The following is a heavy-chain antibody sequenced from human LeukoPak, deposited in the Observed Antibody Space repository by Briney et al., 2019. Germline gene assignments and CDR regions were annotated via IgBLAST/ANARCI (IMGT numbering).Heavy chain of an antibody. Sequence: ASVTVSFKASGYTFTSLDINWVRQAPGQGLEWMGWVSAYSGTTNYAQKFQGRVIMTTDTSTTTAYMELRGLRSDDTAVYYCARGGSNWNYQYYFDHWGQGTLVTVSS. D-gene: IGHD1-7*01. CDR2: VSAYSGTT. CDR1: GYTFTSLD. V-gene: IGHV1-18*01. CDR3: ARGGSNWNYQYYFDH. J-gene: IGHJ4*02.